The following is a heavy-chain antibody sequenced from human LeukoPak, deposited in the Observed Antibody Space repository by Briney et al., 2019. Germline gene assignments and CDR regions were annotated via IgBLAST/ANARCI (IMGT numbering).Heavy chain of an antibody. CDR1: GFTFSSYW. CDR3: ARDLTGGSRYYFYYMDV. J-gene: IGHJ6*03. D-gene: IGHD2-8*02. CDR2: IKQDGSEK. Sequence: GGSLRLSCAASGFTFSSYWMSWGRQAPGKGLEWVANIKQDGSEKYYVDSVKGRFTISRDNAKNSLYLQMNSLRAEDTAVYYCARDLTGGSRYYFYYMDVWGKGTTVTISS. V-gene: IGHV3-7*01.